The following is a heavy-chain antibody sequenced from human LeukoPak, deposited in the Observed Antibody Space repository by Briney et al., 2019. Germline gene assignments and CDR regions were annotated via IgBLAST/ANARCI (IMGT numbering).Heavy chain of an antibody. CDR2: VFNNGGT. D-gene: IGHD5-12*01. CDR1: GGSIGSYH. J-gene: IGHJ4*02. V-gene: IGHV4-59*01. Sequence: SETLSLTCTVSGGSIGSYHWNWIRRPSGKGLEWIGIVFNNGGTKHNPSLKSRVAISVDTSKNQFALKLTSVTAADTAVYYCVASYGGYVLDYWGQGALVIVSS. CDR3: VASYGGYVLDY.